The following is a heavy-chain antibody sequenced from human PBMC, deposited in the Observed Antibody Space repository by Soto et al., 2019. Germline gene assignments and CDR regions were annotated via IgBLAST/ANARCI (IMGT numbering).Heavy chain of an antibody. CDR1: GGSFSGYY. CDR3: ARAKTYCSSTSCLNWFDP. Sequence: ASETLSLTCAVYGGSFSGYYWSWIRQPPGKGLEWIGEINHSGSTNYNPSLKSRVTISVDTSKNQFSLKLSSVTAADTAVYYCARAKTYCSSTSCLNWFDPWGQGTLVTVSS. D-gene: IGHD2-2*01. CDR2: INHSGST. J-gene: IGHJ5*02. V-gene: IGHV4-34*01.